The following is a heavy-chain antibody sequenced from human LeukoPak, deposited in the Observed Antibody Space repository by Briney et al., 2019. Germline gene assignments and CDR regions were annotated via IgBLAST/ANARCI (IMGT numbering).Heavy chain of an antibody. J-gene: IGHJ4*02. CDR3: ARDRGRLRLGLFDY. CDR2: INPNSGGT. Sequence: ASVKVSCKASGYTFTGYYMHWVRQAPGQGLEWMGWINPNSGGTNYAQKFQGRVTMTRDTSISTAYMALSRLRSDDTAVYYCARDRGRLRLGLFDYWGQGTLVTVSS. CDR1: GYTFTGYY. V-gene: IGHV1-2*02. D-gene: IGHD4-17*01.